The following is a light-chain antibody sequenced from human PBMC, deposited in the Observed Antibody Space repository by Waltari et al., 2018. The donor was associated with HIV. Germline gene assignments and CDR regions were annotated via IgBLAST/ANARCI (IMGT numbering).Light chain of an antibody. V-gene: IGKV3-11*01. CDR1: QSIRNY. CDR2: DTS. Sequence: EIVLTQSTATLSLSPGERAILSCRASQSIRNYLAWYQQRPGQAPRLLVYDTSNRATGVPARFSGSGSGTDFSLTIASLESEDFAIYYCHQRSTWPFTFGPGTKVDI. CDR3: HQRSTWPFT. J-gene: IGKJ3*01.